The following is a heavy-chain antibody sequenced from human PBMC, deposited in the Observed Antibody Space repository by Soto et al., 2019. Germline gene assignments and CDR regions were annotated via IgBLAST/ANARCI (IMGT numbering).Heavy chain of an antibody. CDR1: GYTFTSYG. V-gene: IGHV1-18*01. Sequence: ASVKVSCKASGYTFTSYGISWVRQAPGQGLEWMGWISAYNGNTNYAQKLQGRVTMTTDTSTSTAYMELRSLRSDDTAVYYCARDSDSSGWYAFDIWGQGTMVTVSS. J-gene: IGHJ3*02. D-gene: IGHD6-19*01. CDR3: ARDSDSSGWYAFDI. CDR2: ISAYNGNT.